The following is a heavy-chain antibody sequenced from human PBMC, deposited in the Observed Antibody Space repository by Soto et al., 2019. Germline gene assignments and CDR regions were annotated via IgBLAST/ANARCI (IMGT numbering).Heavy chain of an antibody. CDR3: PREGYSSSSGPRGNWFDP. D-gene: IGHD6-6*01. CDR2: VSPNNGNT. V-gene: IGHV1-8*01. Sequence: QVQLVQSGAEVKKPGASVKVSCKASGYNFSSYDINWVRQATGQGLEWVGWVSPNNGNTGYAQKLQGRVTMTMNTSISTAYMELSSLRPEDTAVYYCPREGYSSSSGPRGNWFDPWGQGTLVTVSS. J-gene: IGHJ5*02. CDR1: GYNFSSYD.